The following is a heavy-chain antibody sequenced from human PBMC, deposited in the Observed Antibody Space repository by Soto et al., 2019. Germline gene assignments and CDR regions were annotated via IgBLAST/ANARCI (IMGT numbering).Heavy chain of an antibody. J-gene: IGHJ4*02. CDR3: EEGRMIQLSSRVHFDY. V-gene: IGHV1-69*13. CDR2: IIPIFGTA. CDR1: GGTFSSYA. D-gene: IGHD5-18*01. Sequence: SVKVSCKASGGTFSSYAISWVRQAPGQGLEWMGGIIPIFGTANYAQKFQGRVTITEDESTSTAYMELSSLRSEDTAVYYCEEGRMIQLSSRVHFDYWGQGTLVTVSS.